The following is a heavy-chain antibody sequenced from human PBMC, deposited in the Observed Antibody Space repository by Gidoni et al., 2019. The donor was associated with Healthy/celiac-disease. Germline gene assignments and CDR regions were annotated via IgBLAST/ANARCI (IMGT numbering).Heavy chain of an antibody. J-gene: IGHJ4*02. CDR3: ASDSYGRVGWLLGPGNPGHGSGY. V-gene: IGHV3-7*01. CDR1: GFTFSSYW. Sequence: EVQLVESGGGLVQPGGSLRLSCAASGFTFSSYWLSWVRQAPGKGLEWVAKRKQDGSEKYYVDSVKGRFTISRDNAKNSLYLQMNSLRAEDTAVYYCASDSYGRVGWLLGPGNPGHGSGYWGQGTLVTVSS. CDR2: RKQDGSEK. D-gene: IGHD5-18*01.